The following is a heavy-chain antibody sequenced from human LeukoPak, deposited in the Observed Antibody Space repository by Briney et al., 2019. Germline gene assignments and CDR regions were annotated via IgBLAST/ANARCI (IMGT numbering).Heavy chain of an antibody. CDR3: ARPGIAAAGTFDY. CDR2: IIPIFGTA. D-gene: IGHD6-13*01. CDR1: GGTFSSYA. J-gene: IGHJ4*02. Sequence: SVEVSCKASGGTFSSYAISWVRQAPGQGLEWMGGIIPIFGTANYAQKFQGRVTITADESTSTAYMELSSLRSEDTAVYYCARPGIAAAGTFDYWGQGTLVTVSS. V-gene: IGHV1-69*13.